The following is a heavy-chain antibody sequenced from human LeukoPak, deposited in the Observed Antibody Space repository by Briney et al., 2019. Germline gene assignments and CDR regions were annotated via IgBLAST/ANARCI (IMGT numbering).Heavy chain of an antibody. V-gene: IGHV7-4-1*02. Sequence: ASVKVSCKASGYTFTRSAMNWVRQAPGQGLEWMGWINTNTGNPTYAQGFTGRFVFSLDTSVSTAYLQISSLKAEDTAEYYCAREVVVTRFDYWSQGTLVTVSS. D-gene: IGHD3-22*01. CDR1: GYTFTRSA. J-gene: IGHJ4*02. CDR2: INTNTGNP. CDR3: AREVVVTRFDY.